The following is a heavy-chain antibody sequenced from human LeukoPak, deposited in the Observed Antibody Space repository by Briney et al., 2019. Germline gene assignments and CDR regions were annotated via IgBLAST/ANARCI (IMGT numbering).Heavy chain of an antibody. J-gene: IGHJ4*02. CDR2: IYYSGST. CDR3: AREKVGSTTFDY. V-gene: IGHV4-39*02. Sequence: PSETLSLTRTVSGGSISSSSYYWGWIRQPPGKGLEWIGSIYYSGSTYYIPSLKSRVNISVDTSKNQFSLKLSSVTAADTAVYYCAREKVGSTTFDYWGQGALVTVSS. CDR1: GGSISSSSYY. D-gene: IGHD1-26*01.